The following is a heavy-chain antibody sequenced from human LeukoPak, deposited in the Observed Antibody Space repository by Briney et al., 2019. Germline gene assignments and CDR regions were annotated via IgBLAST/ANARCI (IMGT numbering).Heavy chain of an antibody. CDR3: ARDGGSGWYD. V-gene: IGHV4-30-4*08. J-gene: IGHJ4*02. CDR1: GGSISSGDYY. Sequence: SETLSLTCTVSGGSISSGDYYWGWIRQPPGKGLEWIGYIYYSGSTYYNPSLKSRVTISVDTSKNQFSLKLSSVTAADTAVYYCARDGGSGWYDWGQGTLVTVSS. D-gene: IGHD6-19*01. CDR2: IYYSGST.